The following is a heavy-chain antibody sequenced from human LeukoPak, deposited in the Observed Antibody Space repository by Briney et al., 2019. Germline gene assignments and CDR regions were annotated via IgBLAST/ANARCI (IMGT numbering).Heavy chain of an antibody. CDR3: ARSDSYYYYGMDV. J-gene: IGHJ6*02. CDR2: MSAYNGNT. V-gene: IGHV1-18*01. Sequence: ASVKISCKASGYTLTSYGISWVRQAPGQRLEWMGWMSAYNGNTNYAKKLQCRVTMTTDTSTSTAYMELRSLRCDNTAVYYCARSDSYYYYGMDVWGQGTTVTVPS. CDR1: GYTLTSYG.